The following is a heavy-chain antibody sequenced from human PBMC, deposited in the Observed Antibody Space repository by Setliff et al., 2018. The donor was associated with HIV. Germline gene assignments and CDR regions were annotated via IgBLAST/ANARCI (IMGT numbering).Heavy chain of an antibody. Sequence: GGSLRLSCAASGFSVSRNYMSWVRQAPGKGLEWVSLIYSGGSTYYTDSVKGRFTISRDNSKNTLYLQMNNLSAEDTAVYYWARAAKTPYSSSWSIPGAFDIWGQGTMVTVSS. V-gene: IGHV3-53*01. J-gene: IGHJ3*02. CDR2: IYSGGST. CDR1: GFSVSRNY. D-gene: IGHD6-13*01. CDR3: ARAAKTPYSSSWSIPGAFDI.